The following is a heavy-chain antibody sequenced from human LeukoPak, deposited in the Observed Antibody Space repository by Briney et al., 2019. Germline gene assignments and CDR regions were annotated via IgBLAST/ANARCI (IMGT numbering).Heavy chain of an antibody. CDR3: ARHGSGTYFVS. CDR1: GGAISNSNW. Sequence: SGTLSLTCAVSGGAISNSNWWSWVRPPPGKGLEWIGEIYHSGRDNYNPSLKSRVTISIDTSNNQFSLKLYSVTAADTAVYYCARHGSGTYFVSWGQGTLVTVSS. D-gene: IGHD3-10*01. J-gene: IGHJ5*02. V-gene: IGHV4-4*02. CDR2: IYHSGRD.